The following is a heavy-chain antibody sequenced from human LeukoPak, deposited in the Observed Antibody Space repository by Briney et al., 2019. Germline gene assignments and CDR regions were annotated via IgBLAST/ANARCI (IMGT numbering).Heavy chain of an antibody. CDR2: IYYTGST. J-gene: IGHJ6*02. D-gene: IGHD3-3*01. CDR1: GGSISSYH. V-gene: IGHV4-59*01. CDR3: TRSLGVVIHGGMDV. Sequence: KSSETLSLTCTVSGGSISSYHWSWIRQPPGKGLEWIGHIYYTGSTNYNPSLKSRVTISLDTSKNQFSLKLSSVTAADTAVYYCTRSLGVVIHGGMDVWGQGTTVTVS.